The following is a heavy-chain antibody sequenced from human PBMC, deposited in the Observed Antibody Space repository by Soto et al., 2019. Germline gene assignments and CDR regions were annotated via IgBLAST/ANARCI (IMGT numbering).Heavy chain of an antibody. Sequence: PSETLSLTCTVSGGSISSKYWSWIRQPPGKGLEWIGYIYYNGRTNYKPSLKSRVTISVDTSRNQFSLKLNSVTAADTAVYYCARDQGTYYYDSSEDYYYYYYYGMDVWGQGTTVTVSS. V-gene: IGHV4-59*12. CDR3: ARDQGTYYYDSSEDYYYYYYYGMDV. CDR2: IYYNGRT. J-gene: IGHJ6*02. CDR1: GGSISSKY. D-gene: IGHD3-22*01.